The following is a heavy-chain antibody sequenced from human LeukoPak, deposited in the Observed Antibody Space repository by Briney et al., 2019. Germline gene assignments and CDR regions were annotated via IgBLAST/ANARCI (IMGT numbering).Heavy chain of an antibody. Sequence: ASVKVSCKASGYTFTSYGISWVRQAPGQGLEWMGWISAYNGNTNYAQKLQGRVTMTTDTSTSTAYMELRSLRSDDTAVYYCARVDPAYYYDSSGYLYYMDVWGKGTTVTVSS. CDR1: GYTFTSYG. D-gene: IGHD3-22*01. CDR3: ARVDPAYYYDSSGYLYYMDV. J-gene: IGHJ6*03. CDR2: ISAYNGNT. V-gene: IGHV1-18*01.